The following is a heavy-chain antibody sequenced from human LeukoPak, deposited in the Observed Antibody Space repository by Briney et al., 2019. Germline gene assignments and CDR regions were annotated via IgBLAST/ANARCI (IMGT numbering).Heavy chain of an antibody. CDR1: GGTFSSYA. Sequence: ASVKVSCKASGGTFSSYAISWVRQAPGQGLEWMGGIIPILGTANYAQKFQGRVTITTDESTSTAYMELSSLRSEDTAVYYCARTPYDLYYFDYWGQGTLVTVSS. V-gene: IGHV1-69*05. D-gene: IGHD3-22*01. J-gene: IGHJ4*02. CDR3: ARTPYDLYYFDY. CDR2: IIPILGTA.